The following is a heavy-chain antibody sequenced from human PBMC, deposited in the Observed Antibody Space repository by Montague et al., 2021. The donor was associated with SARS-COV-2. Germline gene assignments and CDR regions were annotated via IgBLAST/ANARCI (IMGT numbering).Heavy chain of an antibody. J-gene: IGHJ4*02. V-gene: IGHV3-7*01. CDR2: VKQDGSEK. Sequence: SLRLSCAASGFTFSSHWMTWVRQAPVKGPEWVAHVKQDGSEKYYXDSVKDRFTISRDNAKNSLYLQMNSLRADDTAVYYCAPSVVSFAGYWGQGILVAVPS. D-gene: IGHD5/OR15-5a*01. CDR3: APSVVSFAGY. CDR1: GFTFSSHW.